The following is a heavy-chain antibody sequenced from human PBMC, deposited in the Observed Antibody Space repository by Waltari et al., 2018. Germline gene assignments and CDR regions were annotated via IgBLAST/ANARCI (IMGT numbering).Heavy chain of an antibody. CDR3: ARGGGGHLDY. D-gene: IGHD2-15*01. J-gene: IGHJ4*02. CDR1: GYPFSSTS. V-gene: IGHV3-33*01. Sequence: QVQLVQSGGGVFQPGRSLGVSVAASGYPFSSTSMHWVRQAPGKGLEWVASMSSDGIYKYYGDSVKGRYTVSRDNSENTLYLQMNSLRAEDTAVYYCARGGGGHLDYWGQGTPVTVSS. CDR2: MSSDGIYK.